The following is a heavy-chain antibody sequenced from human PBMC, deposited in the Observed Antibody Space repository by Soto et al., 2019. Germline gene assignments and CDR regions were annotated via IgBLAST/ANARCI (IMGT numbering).Heavy chain of an antibody. CDR1: GYTFTSYD. J-gene: IGHJ6*02. CDR3: ARERVLGYCSGGSCSDYYYGMDV. CDR2: MNPNSGNT. V-gene: IGHV1-8*01. Sequence: QVQLVQSGAEVKKPGASVKVSCKASGYTFTSYDINWVRQATGQGLEWMGWMNPNSGNTGYAQKFQGRVTMTRNTSISTAYMELSRLRSEDTAVYYCARERVLGYCSGGSCSDYYYGMDVWGQGTTVTVSS. D-gene: IGHD2-15*01.